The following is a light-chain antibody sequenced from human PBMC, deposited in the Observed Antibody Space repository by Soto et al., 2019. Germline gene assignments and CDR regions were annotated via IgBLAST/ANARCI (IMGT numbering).Light chain of an antibody. V-gene: IGLV7-46*01. CDR1: TGAVTGGHW. CDR3: SITYSGGREV. CDR2: DTS. J-gene: IGLJ2*01. Sequence: HAVVTQEPSLTVSPGGTVTLTCGSSTGAVTGGHWPYWFQQKPGQAPRALIYDTSNKHSWTPARFSGSLLGGKAALTLSGAQPEDEADYFCSITYSGGREVFGGGTKVTVL.